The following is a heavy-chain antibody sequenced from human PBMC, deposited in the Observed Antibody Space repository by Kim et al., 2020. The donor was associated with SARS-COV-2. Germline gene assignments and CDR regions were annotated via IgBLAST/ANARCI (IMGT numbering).Heavy chain of an antibody. V-gene: IGHV6-1*01. J-gene: IGHJ5*02. Sequence: YAVSVKSRITINPDTSKNQFSLQLNSVTPEDTAVYYCARDSGSYYNWFDPWGQGTLVTVSS. CDR3: ARDSGSYYNWFDP. D-gene: IGHD1-26*01.